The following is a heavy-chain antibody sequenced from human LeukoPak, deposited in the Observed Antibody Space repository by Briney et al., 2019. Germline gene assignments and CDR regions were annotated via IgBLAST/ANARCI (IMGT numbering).Heavy chain of an antibody. CDR3: ATAGYDSSGYLLPFDY. D-gene: IGHD3-22*01. V-gene: IGHV3-48*02. CDR2: ISSSSSTI. CDR1: GFTFSSYS. Sequence: GGSLRHSCAASGFTFSSYSMNWVRQAPGQGLEWVSYISSSSSTIYYADSVKGRFTISRDNAKNSLYLQMNSLRDEDTAVYYCATAGYDSSGYLLPFDYWGQGTLVTVSS. J-gene: IGHJ4*02.